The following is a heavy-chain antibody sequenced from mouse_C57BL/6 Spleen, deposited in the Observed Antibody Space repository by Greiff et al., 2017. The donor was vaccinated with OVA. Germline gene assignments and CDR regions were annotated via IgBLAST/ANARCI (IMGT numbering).Heavy chain of an antibody. Sequence: VQLQQPGAELVRPGSSVKLSCKASGYTFTSYWMHWVKQRPIQGLEWIGNIDPSDSETHYNQKFKDKATLTVDKSSSTAYMQLSSLTSEDSAVYYCARFPYNYGSSYYWFAYWGQGTLVTVSA. CDR1: GYTFTSYW. CDR2: IDPSDSET. J-gene: IGHJ3*01. V-gene: IGHV1-52*01. CDR3: ARFPYNYGSSYYWFAY. D-gene: IGHD1-1*01.